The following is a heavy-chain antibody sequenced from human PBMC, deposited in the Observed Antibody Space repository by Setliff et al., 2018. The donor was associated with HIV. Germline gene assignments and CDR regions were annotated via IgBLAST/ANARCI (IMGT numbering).Heavy chain of an antibody. Sequence: SETLSLTCTVSGGSISSYSWSWIRQPPGKGLEWIGYIYDSGTTYYNPSLRSRVTVSVDTSKNQFSLKLSSVTAADTAVYYCARHLESKLLSYWGQGTLVTVSS. J-gene: IGHJ4*02. CDR3: ARHLESKLLSY. CDR2: IYDSGTT. V-gene: IGHV4-59*08. D-gene: IGHD3-3*01. CDR1: GGSISSYS.